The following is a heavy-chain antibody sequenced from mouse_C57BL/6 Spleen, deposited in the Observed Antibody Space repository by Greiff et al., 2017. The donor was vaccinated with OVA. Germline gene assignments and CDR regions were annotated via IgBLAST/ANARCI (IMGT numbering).Heavy chain of an antibody. D-gene: IGHD1-1*01. CDR3: TRSITTENFDC. Sequence: VQLQQPGAELVRPGASVTLSCKASGYTFTDYEMHWVKQTPVHGLEWIGAIDPETGGTAYNQKFKGKAILTADKSSSTAYMELRSLTSEDSAVYYCTRSITTENFDCWGQGTTLTVSS. CDR1: GYTFTDYE. V-gene: IGHV1-15*01. J-gene: IGHJ2*01. CDR2: IDPETGGT.